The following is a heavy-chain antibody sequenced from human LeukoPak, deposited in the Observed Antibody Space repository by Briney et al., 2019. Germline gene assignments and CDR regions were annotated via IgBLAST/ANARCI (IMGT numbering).Heavy chain of an antibody. J-gene: IGHJ4*02. CDR1: GGSISSSTYF. CDR3: ARVRGPIAAAGYFDY. V-gene: IGHV4-39*07. CDR2: IYYSGIT. Sequence: SETLPLTCSVSGGSISSSTYFWGWIRQPPGKGLEWIGSIYYSGITYYNASLKSRVTISVDTSKNQFSLKLSSVTAADTAVYYCARVRGPIAAAGYFDYWGQGTLVTVSS. D-gene: IGHD6-13*01.